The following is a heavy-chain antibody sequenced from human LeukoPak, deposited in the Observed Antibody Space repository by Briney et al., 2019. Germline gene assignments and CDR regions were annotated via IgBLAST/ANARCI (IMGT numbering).Heavy chain of an antibody. J-gene: IGHJ3*02. V-gene: IGHV1-69*06. Sequence: GASVKVSCKASGGTFSSYAISWVRQAPGQGLEWMGGITPIFGTANYAQKFQGRVTITADKSTSIAYMELSSLRSEDTAVYYCARDRQRIAAALDAFDIWGQGTMVTVSS. D-gene: IGHD6-13*01. CDR3: ARDRQRIAAALDAFDI. CDR2: ITPIFGTA. CDR1: GGTFSSYA.